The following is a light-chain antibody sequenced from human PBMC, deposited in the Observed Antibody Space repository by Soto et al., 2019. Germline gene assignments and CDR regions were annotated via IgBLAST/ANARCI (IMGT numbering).Light chain of an antibody. J-gene: IGLJ1*01. CDR1: SSNIGSNT. CDR3: ASWDDRLXALV. CDR2: SNN. V-gene: IGLV1-44*01. Sequence: QSFLTQPPSASGTPVQRVTISCSGSSSNIGSNTVSWYQQVPGTAPKLLIYSNNQRPSGVPYRFSGSKSGTSASLATSGLQSEDEDDYYCASWDDRLXALVVGTGTKVXV.